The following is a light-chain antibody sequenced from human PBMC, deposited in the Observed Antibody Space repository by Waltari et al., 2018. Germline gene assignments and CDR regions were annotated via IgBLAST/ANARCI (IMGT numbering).Light chain of an antibody. CDR3: QAWDSSTNYV. J-gene: IGLJ1*01. CDR2: RDS. Sequence: SYELTQPPSVSVSPGQTASITCSGDELGDKYACWYQQKPGQSLVLVIYRDSKRPSGIPWRFSGSNSGNTATLTISGTQAIDEADYYCQAWDSSTNYVFGTGTKVTVL. V-gene: IGLV3-1*01. CDR1: ELGDKY.